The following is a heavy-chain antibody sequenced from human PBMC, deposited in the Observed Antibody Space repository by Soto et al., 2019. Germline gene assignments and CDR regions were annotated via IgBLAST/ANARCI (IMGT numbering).Heavy chain of an antibody. CDR3: ARVEYGYSYGYYYYGMDV. CDR2: IIPIFGTA. Sequence: ASVKVSCKASGGTFSSYAISWVRQAPGQGLEWMGGIIPIFGTANYAQKFQGRVTITADKSTSTAYMELSSLRSEDAAVYYCARVEYGYSYGYYYYGMDVWGQGTKVTVSS. D-gene: IGHD5-18*01. J-gene: IGHJ6*02. V-gene: IGHV1-69*06. CDR1: GGTFSSYA.